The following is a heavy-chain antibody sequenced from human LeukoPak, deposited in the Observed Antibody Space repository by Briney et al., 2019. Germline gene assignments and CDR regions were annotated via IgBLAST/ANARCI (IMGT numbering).Heavy chain of an antibody. CDR1: GGSFSGYY. CDR3: ARGGYNWSYAFDI. V-gene: IGHV4-34*01. Sequence: SETLSLTCAVYGGSFSGYYWSWIRQPPGKGLEWIGEINHSGSTNYNPSLKSRVTISVDTSKNQFSPKLSSVTAADTAVYYCARGGYNWSYAFDIWGQGTMVTVSS. J-gene: IGHJ3*02. D-gene: IGHD1-20*01. CDR2: INHSGST.